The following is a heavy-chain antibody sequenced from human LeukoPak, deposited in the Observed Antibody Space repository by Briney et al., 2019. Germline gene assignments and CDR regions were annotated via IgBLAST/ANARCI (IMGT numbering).Heavy chain of an antibody. D-gene: IGHD6-19*01. J-gene: IGHJ4*02. CDR3: ARDNTAVAGRVIDY. CDR2: INPSVGST. V-gene: IGHV1-46*01. CDR1: GYTFTSYY. Sequence: ASVKVSCKASGYTFTSYYIHWVRQAPGQGLEWMGIINPSVGSTTYARNFQGRVTITRYTSTSSVYMELSSLRSEDTAVYYCARDNTAVAGRVIDYWGQGTLVTVSS.